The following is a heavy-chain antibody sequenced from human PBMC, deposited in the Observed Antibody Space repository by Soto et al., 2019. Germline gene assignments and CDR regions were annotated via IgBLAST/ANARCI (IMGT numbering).Heavy chain of an antibody. CDR1: GGTFSTYG. V-gene: IGHV1-69*01. J-gene: IGHJ6*02. Sequence: QVQLVQSGAEVKKPGSSVTVSCKASGGTFSTYGIGWVRQAPGQGLEWMGGIIPIFGTTNYAQKFQGRVTITADESPNPADRELGSLRSEDTAVYYCARDDVGNCSGGSCRYYYGMDVWGQGTTVTVSS. CDR3: ARDDVGNCSGGSCRYYYGMDV. CDR2: IIPIFGTT. D-gene: IGHD2-15*01.